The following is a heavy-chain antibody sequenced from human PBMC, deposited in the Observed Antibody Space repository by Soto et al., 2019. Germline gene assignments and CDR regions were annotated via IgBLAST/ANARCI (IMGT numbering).Heavy chain of an antibody. CDR3: ASVPVLTRALFSSSWRFDY. CDR1: GGSFSGYY. CDR2: INHSEST. Sequence: QVQLQQWGAGLLKPSETLSLTCAVYGGSFSGYYWSWIRQPPGKGLEGIGEINHSESTNYNPSLKTRVTISVDTSKNQFSLKLSSVTAADTAVYFCASVPVLTRALFSSSWRFDYWGQGTLVIVSS. D-gene: IGHD6-13*01. J-gene: IGHJ4*02. V-gene: IGHV4-34*01.